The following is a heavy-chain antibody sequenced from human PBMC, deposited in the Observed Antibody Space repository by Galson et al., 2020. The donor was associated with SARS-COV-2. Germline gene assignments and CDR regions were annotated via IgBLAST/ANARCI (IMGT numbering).Heavy chain of an antibody. D-gene: IGHD3-10*01. V-gene: IGHV3-30*18. J-gene: IGHJ4*02. CDR3: AKSRGIITGASSH. Sequence: GESLKISCAASGFTFNSHGMHWVRQAPGKGLEWVATISSDGRDKYYVDSVRGRFTISRDNSENTLYLQMNSLRGEDTAVYYCAKSRGIITGASSHWGQGARVTISS. CDR1: GFTFNSHG. CDR2: ISSDGRDK.